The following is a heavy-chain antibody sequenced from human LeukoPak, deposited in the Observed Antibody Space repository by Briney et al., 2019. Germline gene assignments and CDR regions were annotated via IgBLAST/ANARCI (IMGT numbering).Heavy chain of an antibody. CDR3: ARARSSSKTYYYYYYYMDV. CDR1: GGSFSGYY. Sequence: SETLSLTCAVYGGSFSGYYWSWIRQPPGKGLEWIGEINHSGSTNYNPSLKSRVTISVDTSKNQFSPKLSSVTAADTAVYYCARARSSSKTYYYYYYYMDVWGKGTTVTVSS. CDR2: INHSGST. J-gene: IGHJ6*03. V-gene: IGHV4-34*01. D-gene: IGHD6-6*01.